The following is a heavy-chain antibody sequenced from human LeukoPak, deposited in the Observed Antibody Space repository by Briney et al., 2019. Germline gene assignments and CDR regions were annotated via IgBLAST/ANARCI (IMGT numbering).Heavy chain of an antibody. CDR3: ARGNWNDDNWFDP. V-gene: IGHV4-31*03. D-gene: IGHD1-20*01. CDR1: GGSISSGGYY. J-gene: IGHJ5*02. Sequence: SETLSLTCTVSGGSISSGGYYWSWIRQHPGKGLEWIGYIYYSGSTYYNPSLKSRVTMSVDTSKNKLSLKLSSVTAADTAVYYCARGNWNDDNWFDPWGQGTLVTVSS. CDR2: IYYSGST.